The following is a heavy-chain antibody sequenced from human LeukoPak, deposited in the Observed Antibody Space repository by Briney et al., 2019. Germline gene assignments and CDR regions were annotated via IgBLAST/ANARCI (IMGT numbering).Heavy chain of an antibody. CDR1: GGSFSGYY. Sequence: SETLSLTCAVYGGSFSGYYWSWIRQPPGKGLEWIGEINHSGSTNYNPSLKSRVTISVDTSKNQFSLKLSSVTAADTAVYYCARGTRSWYGWFDPWGQGTLVTVSS. J-gene: IGHJ5*02. V-gene: IGHV4-34*01. CDR3: ARGTRSWYGWFDP. CDR2: INHSGST. D-gene: IGHD6-13*01.